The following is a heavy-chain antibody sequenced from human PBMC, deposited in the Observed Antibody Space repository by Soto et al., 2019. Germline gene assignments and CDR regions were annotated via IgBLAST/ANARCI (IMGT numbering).Heavy chain of an antibody. CDR3: ARGGVTLLYFDY. J-gene: IGHJ4*02. D-gene: IGHD2-21*02. V-gene: IGHV4-61*01. CDR2: IYYSGST. CDR1: GFSVSSGSYY. Sequence: NPXEILSPTCTVSGFSVSSGSYYWSWIRQPPGKGLEWIGYIYYSGSTNYNPSLKSRVTISVDTSKNQFSLKLSSVTAADTAVYYCARGGVTLLYFDYWGQGPLVTVSP.